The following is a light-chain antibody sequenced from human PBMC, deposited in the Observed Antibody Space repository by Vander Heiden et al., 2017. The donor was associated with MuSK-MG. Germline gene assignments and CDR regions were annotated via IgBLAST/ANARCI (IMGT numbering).Light chain of an antibody. Sequence: EIVLTQSPGTLSLSPGERATLSCGASQRVSSSYVAWYQQKPGQAPRLLIYGASNRATGIPDRFSGSGSGTDFTLTISRLEPEDYALYYGQYGSSPLTFGGGTKVEIK. V-gene: IGKV3-20*01. CDR3: QYGSSPLT. J-gene: IGKJ4*01. CDR2: GAS. CDR1: QRVSSSY.